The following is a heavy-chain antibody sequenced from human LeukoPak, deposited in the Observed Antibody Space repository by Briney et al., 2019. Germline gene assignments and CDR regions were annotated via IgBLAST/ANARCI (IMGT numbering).Heavy chain of an antibody. CDR1: GFTFSSYW. D-gene: IGHD5-12*01. Sequence: GGSLRLSCAASGFTFSSYWMSWVRQAPGKGLEWVANIKQDGSEKNYVDSVKGRFTISRDNAKNSLYLQMNSLRAEDTAVYYCVRDSDGGYDSLYYYYYMDVWGKGTTVTVSS. CDR2: IKQDGSEK. V-gene: IGHV3-7*01. CDR3: VRDSDGGYDSLYYYYYMDV. J-gene: IGHJ6*03.